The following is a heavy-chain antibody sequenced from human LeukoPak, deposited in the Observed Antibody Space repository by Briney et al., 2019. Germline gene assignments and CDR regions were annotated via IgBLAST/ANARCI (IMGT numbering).Heavy chain of an antibody. CDR2: IYPGDSDT. Sequence: GESLKISCKGPGYSFTSYWIGWVRQMPGKGLEWMGIIYPGDSDTRYSPSFQGQVTISADKSISTAYLQWSSLKASDTAMYYCARHGSCSGGSCYSWYFQHWGQGTLVTVSS. CDR1: GYSFTSYW. CDR3: ARHGSCSGGSCYSWYFQH. V-gene: IGHV5-51*01. D-gene: IGHD2-15*01. J-gene: IGHJ1*01.